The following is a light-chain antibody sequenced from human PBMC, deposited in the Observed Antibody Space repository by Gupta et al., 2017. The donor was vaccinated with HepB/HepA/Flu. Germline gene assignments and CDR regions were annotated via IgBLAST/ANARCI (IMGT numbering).Light chain of an antibody. CDR2: RNN. CDR3: AAWDDSLSGVL. Sequence: QSVLTQPPSASGTPGQRVTISCSGRSSNIGSNYVYWYQQLPGTAPKLLIYRNNQRPSGVPDRFSGSKSGTSTALAIIGLRSEDEADYYCAAWDDSLSGVLFGGGTKLTVL. CDR1: SSNIGSNY. V-gene: IGLV1-47*01. J-gene: IGLJ3*02.